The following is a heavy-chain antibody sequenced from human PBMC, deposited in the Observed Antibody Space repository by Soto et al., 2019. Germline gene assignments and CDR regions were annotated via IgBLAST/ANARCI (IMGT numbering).Heavy chain of an antibody. V-gene: IGHV3-23*01. CDR1: GFTFSRYA. Sequence: EMQLLESGGGLVQPGGSLRLSCVVSGFTFSRYAMSWVRQAPGKGLEWISGISFGGGYSTYYADSVKGRATISRDNSRNMLFLQMNGLRAEDTAKYYCAKSWFPDGWEHHPVGSWGQGTLVTVYS. J-gene: IGHJ4*02. CDR2: ISFGGGYST. D-gene: IGHD6-19*01. CDR3: AKSWFPDGWEHHPVGS.